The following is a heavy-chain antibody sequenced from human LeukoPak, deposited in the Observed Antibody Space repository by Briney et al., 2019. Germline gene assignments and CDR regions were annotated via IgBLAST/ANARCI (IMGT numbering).Heavy chain of an antibody. CDR3: ARVSGSGSFYEYYYYYYGMGV. J-gene: IGHJ6*02. CDR1: GYTFTSYA. Sequence: GASVKVSCKASGYTFTSYAMNWVRQAPGQGLEWMGWINTNTGNPTYAQGFTGRFVFSLDTSVSTAYLQISSLKAEDTAVYYCARVSGSGSFYEYYYYYYGMGVWGQGTTVTVSS. D-gene: IGHD3-10*01. CDR2: INTNTGNP. V-gene: IGHV7-4-1*02.